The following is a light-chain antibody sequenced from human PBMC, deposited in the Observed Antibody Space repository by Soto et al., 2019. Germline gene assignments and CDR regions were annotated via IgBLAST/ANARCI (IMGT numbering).Light chain of an antibody. CDR3: QQRSNWGPLT. CDR1: QSFSSY. CDR2: DAS. V-gene: IGKV3-11*01. J-gene: IGKJ4*01. Sequence: EIVLTQSPATLSLSPGERATLSCRASQSFSSYLAWYQQKPGQAPRLLIYDASNRATGIPARFSGSGSGTDFTLTISSLEPEDFAVYNCQQRSNWGPLTFGGGTKVDIK.